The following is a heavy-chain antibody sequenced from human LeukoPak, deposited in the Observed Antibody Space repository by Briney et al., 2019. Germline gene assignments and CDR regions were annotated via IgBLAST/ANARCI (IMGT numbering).Heavy chain of an antibody. V-gene: IGHV4-39*07. D-gene: IGHD6-13*01. CDR2: IHYSGST. J-gene: IGHJ3*02. Sequence: PSETLSLTCTASGGSISSSSFYWGWIRQPPGKGLEWIGSIHYSGSTYYNPSLKSRVTISVDTSKNQFSLKLSSVTAADTAVYYCARGISCIRCSSSWYLLRGAFDIWGQGTMVTVSS. CDR3: ARGISCIRCSSSWYLLRGAFDI. CDR1: GGSISSSSFY.